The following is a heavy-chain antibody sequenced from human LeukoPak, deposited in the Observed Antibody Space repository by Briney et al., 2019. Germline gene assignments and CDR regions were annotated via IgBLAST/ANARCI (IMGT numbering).Heavy chain of an antibody. D-gene: IGHD5-12*01. CDR2: INHSGST. CDR1: GGSFSGYY. J-gene: IGHJ4*02. V-gene: IGHV4-34*01. CDR3: ARGDTGGYDY. Sequence: SETLSLTCAVYGGSFSGYYWSWIRQPPGKGLEWIGEINHSGSTNYNPSLKSRVTISVDTSKNQFSLKLSPVTAADTAVYYCARGDTGGYDYWGQGTLVTVSS.